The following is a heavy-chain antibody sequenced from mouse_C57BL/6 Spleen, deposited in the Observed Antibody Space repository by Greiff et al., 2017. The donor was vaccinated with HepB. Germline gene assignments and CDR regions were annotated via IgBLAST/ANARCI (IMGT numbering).Heavy chain of an antibody. J-gene: IGHJ1*03. CDR1: GYTFTSYT. D-gene: IGHD2-2*01. Sequence: VQLQQSGAELARPGASVKMSCKASGYTFTSYTMHWVKQRPGQGLEWIGYINPSSGYTKYNQKFKDKATLTADKSSSTAYMQLSSLTSEDSAVYYRARHLWLRYFDVWGTGTTVTVSS. CDR3: ARHLWLRYFDV. CDR2: INPSSGYT. V-gene: IGHV1-4*01.